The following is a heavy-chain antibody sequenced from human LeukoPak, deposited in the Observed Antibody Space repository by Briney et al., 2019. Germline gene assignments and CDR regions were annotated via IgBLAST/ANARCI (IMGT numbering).Heavy chain of an antibody. CDR2: IYSSGST. J-gene: IGHJ4*02. Sequence: SETLSLTCTVSGGSISNYYWSWLRQPAGKGLEFIGRIYSSGSTNYNPSLKSRVTISVDTSKNQFSLKLSSVTAADTAVYYCARGGIGTSLDYWGQGTLVTVSS. CDR3: ARGGIGTSLDY. D-gene: IGHD2-21*01. CDR1: GGSISNYY. V-gene: IGHV4-4*07.